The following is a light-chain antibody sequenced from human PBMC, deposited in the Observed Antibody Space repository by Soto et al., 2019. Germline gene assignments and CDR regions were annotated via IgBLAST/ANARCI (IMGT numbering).Light chain of an antibody. Sequence: QSALTQPASVSGSPGQSITISCTGTNSDVGGYDRVSWYQHHPGKAPKLLIFEVYNRPSGISDRFSGSKSGDTASLTISGLQAEDEADYYCISYIPSTTTHLVFGGGTKVTVI. J-gene: IGLJ3*02. CDR2: EVY. V-gene: IGLV2-14*01. CDR1: NSDVGGYDR. CDR3: ISYIPSTTTHLV.